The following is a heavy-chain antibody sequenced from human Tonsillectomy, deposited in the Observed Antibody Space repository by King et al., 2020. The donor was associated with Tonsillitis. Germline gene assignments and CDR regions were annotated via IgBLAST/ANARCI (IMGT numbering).Heavy chain of an antibody. Sequence: VQLVESGGMLVSPGGTLRLSCAASGFTFGNYWMHWVRQVPGKGPLWVARISLDGSXLKYADSVKGRFAIPRDNAKNTLYLQMSGLTVGDTAVCYCVRDFTANYYGGWLDLWRRGPLVTVSS. CDR2: ISLDGSXL. CDR1: GFTFGNYW. J-gene: IGHJ5*01. D-gene: IGHD3-22*01. V-gene: IGHV3-74*01. CDR3: VRDFTANYYGGWLDL.